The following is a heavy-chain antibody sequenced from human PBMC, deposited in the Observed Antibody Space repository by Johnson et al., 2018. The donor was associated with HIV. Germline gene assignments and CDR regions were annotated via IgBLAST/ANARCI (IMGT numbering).Heavy chain of an antibody. J-gene: IGHJ3*02. V-gene: IGHV3-9*01. CDR1: GFTFDDYA. Sequence: VQLVESGGGLVQTGRSLRLSCAVSGFTFDDYAMHWVRQAPGNGLEWVSGICWNSDYIGYADSVKGRFTISRDNAKYSLYLQMNSLRAEDTAVYYCAPQLGIGDAFEIWGQGTMVTVSS. D-gene: IGHD7-27*01. CDR2: ICWNSDYI. CDR3: APQLGIGDAFEI.